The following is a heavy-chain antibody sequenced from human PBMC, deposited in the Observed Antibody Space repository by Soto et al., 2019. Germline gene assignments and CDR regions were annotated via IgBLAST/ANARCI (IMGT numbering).Heavy chain of an antibody. Sequence: GASVKVSCKASGHTFTGYYIHWVRQAPGEGLEWMGGINPIFGKANYAQKFQGRVTITADESTSTAYMELSSLRSEDTAVYYCAIYCSGGSCYFLYGMDVWGQGTTVTVSS. CDR1: GHTFTGYY. D-gene: IGHD2-15*01. CDR2: INPIFGKA. J-gene: IGHJ6*02. CDR3: AIYCSGGSCYFLYGMDV. V-gene: IGHV1-69*13.